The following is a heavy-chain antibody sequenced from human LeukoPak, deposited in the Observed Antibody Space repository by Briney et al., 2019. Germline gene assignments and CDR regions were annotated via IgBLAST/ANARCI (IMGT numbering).Heavy chain of an antibody. CDR1: GFTFSSYS. Sequence: GGSLRLSCAASGFTFSSYSMYWVRQAPGKGLEWVSSISSSSSYIYYADSVKGRFTISRDNAKNSLYLQMNSLRAEDTAVYYCAREGGIIGSSPEDYWGQGTLVTVSS. D-gene: IGHD6-6*01. V-gene: IGHV3-21*01. CDR3: AREGGIIGSSPEDY. CDR2: ISSSSSYI. J-gene: IGHJ4*02.